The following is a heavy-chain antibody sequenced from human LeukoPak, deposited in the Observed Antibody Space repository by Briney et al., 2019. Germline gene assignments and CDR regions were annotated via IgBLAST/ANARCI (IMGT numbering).Heavy chain of an antibody. D-gene: IGHD4-11*01. Sequence: GRSLRLSCATSGFTFSHYGMHWVRQAPGKGLEWVAVIWNDGSNKYYGDSVKGRFTISRDNSKNTLYLQMNSLTVEDTAVYYCAKDAQRGFDYSNSLEYWGQGTLVTVSS. V-gene: IGHV3-33*06. CDR1: GFTFSHYG. J-gene: IGHJ4*02. CDR2: IWNDGSNK. CDR3: AKDAQRGFDYSNSLEY.